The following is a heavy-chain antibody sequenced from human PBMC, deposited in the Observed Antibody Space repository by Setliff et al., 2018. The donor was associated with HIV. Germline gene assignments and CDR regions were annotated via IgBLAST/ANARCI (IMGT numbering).Heavy chain of an antibody. V-gene: IGHV4-61*09. CDR1: GGSISSGSYY. CDR3: ARGRRSSGWYVYH. Sequence: SETLSLTCTVSGGSISSGSYYWSWIRQPAGKGLEWIGHIYTSGSTNYNPSLKSRVTISVDTSTNQFSLKLSSVTAADTAVYYCARGRRSSGWYVYHWGQGTPVTVSS. J-gene: IGHJ4*02. D-gene: IGHD6-19*01. CDR2: IYTSGST.